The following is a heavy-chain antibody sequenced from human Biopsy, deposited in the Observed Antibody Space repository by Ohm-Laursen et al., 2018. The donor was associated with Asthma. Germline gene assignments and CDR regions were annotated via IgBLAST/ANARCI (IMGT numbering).Heavy chain of an antibody. CDR1: GDSFSNYA. J-gene: IGHJ6*02. CDR3: ARGYSGSDRIVYYYSGLEV. V-gene: IGHV1-69*13. D-gene: IGHD5-12*01. CDR2: LIPVLGTS. Sequence: SVKVSCKASGDSFSNYAISWVRQAPGQGLEWMGGLIPVLGTSDHAQMFEGRVTITADESTSTAYMELSSLSSEDTAVYYCARGYSGSDRIVYYYSGLEVWGQGTTVTV.